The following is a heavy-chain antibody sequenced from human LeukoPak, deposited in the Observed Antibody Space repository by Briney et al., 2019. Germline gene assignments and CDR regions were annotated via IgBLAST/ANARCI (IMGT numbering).Heavy chain of an antibody. Sequence: ASVKVSCKASGYTFTDYYMHWVRQAPGQGLEWMGWINPNSGGTNYAQKFQGRVTMTRDTSITTAYMDLSRLRSDDTAVYYCARALKLYFYYMDVWGKGTTVTVSS. CDR1: GYTFTDYY. J-gene: IGHJ6*03. V-gene: IGHV1-2*02. CDR3: ARALKLYFYYMDV. CDR2: INPNSGGT.